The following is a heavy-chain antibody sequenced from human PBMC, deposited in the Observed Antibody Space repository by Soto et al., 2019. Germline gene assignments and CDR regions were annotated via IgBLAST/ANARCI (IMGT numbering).Heavy chain of an antibody. CDR2: IYYSGST. D-gene: IGHD3-3*01. V-gene: IGHV4-59*01. CDR1: GGSISSYY. Sequence: SETLSLTCTVSGGSISSYYWSWIRQPPGKGLEWIGYIYYSGSTNYNPSLKSRVTISVDTSKNQFSLKLSSVTAADTAVYYCARDGFERDDLGRVYYYMDVWGKGTTVTVSS. CDR3: ARDGFERDDLGRVYYYMDV. J-gene: IGHJ6*03.